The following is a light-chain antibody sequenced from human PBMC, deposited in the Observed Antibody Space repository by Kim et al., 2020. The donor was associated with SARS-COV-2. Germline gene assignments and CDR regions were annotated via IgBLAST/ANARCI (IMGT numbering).Light chain of an antibody. CDR2: YDS. J-gene: IGLJ1*01. CDR3: QVWETITDHAI. CDR1: NIGSKS. Sequence: SYELTQPPSVSVAPGKTARITCGGNNIGSKSVHWYQQKPGQAPVLVIYYDSERPSGIPERFSGSNSGNTATLTISRVEAGDEADYYCQVWETITDHAIFG. V-gene: IGLV3-21*01.